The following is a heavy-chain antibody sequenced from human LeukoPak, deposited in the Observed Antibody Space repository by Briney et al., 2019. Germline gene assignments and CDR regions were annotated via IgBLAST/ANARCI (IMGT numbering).Heavy chain of an antibody. CDR3: ARHYDSSGYYSDY. CDR1: GYSFTSYW. D-gene: IGHD3-22*01. CDR2: IYPGDSDT. Sequence: GESPKISCKGSGYSFTSYWIGWVRQMPGKGLEWMGIIYPGDSDTRYSPSFQGQVTISADKSISTAYLQWSSLKASDTAMYYCARHYDSSGYYSDYWGQGTLVTVSS. J-gene: IGHJ4*02. V-gene: IGHV5-51*01.